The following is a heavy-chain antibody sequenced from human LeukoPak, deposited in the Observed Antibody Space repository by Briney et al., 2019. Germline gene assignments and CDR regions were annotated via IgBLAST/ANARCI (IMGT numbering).Heavy chain of an antibody. V-gene: IGHV4-34*01. D-gene: IGHD2-2*01. CDR3: ARGPLMVPPNVMDV. Sequence: SETLSRTCAVYGGSFSGYYWSWIRQPPGKGLEWIGEINHSGSTNYNPSLKSRVTISVDTSKNQFSLKLSSVTAADTAVYYCARGPLMVPPNVMDVWGQGTTVTVSS. J-gene: IGHJ6*02. CDR2: INHSGST. CDR1: GGSFSGYY.